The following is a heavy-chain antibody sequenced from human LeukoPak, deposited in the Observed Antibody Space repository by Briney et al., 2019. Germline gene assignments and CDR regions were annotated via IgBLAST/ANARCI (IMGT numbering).Heavy chain of an antibody. J-gene: IGHJ4*02. D-gene: IGHD3-10*01. CDR2: ISDDGRRK. Sequence: GGSLILICAAGGFTFFNYYRYLFVQAPGKGLEWVTYISDDGRRKYYADSVQGRFSISRDNSKNTVDLQMNSLRVEDTAVYICESGLSVKASQAQWGKGPLVTVSS. V-gene: IGHV3-30*03. CDR3: ESGLSVKASQAQ. CDR1: GFTFFNYY.